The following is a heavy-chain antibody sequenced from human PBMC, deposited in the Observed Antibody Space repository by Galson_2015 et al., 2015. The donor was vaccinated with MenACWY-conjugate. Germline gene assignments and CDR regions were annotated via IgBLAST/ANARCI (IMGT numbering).Heavy chain of an antibody. D-gene: IGHD3-10*01. CDR1: GFTFSSYS. V-gene: IGHV3-48*04. J-gene: IGHJ4*02. Sequence: SLRLSCAASGFTFSSYSMNWVRQAPGKGLEWVSYISSSSSTIYYADSVKGRFTISRDNAKNSLYLQMNSLRAEDTAVYYCARDHRFGDPDPVFDYWGQGTLVTVSS. CDR3: ARDHRFGDPDPVFDY. CDR2: ISSSSSTI.